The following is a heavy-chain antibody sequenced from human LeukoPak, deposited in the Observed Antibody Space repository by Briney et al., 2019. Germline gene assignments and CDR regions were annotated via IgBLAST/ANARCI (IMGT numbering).Heavy chain of an antibody. V-gene: IGHV3-23*01. Sequence: GGSLRLSCAASGFTFSSYPMNWVRQAPGKGLEGGSVISGSGGATFYGDSGQARFTISRDNSRDTLYLQMHSLTPEDTAVYYCGKYLQTTVGANDYWGQGTLVTVSS. CDR3: GKYLQTTVGANDY. J-gene: IGHJ4*02. CDR1: GFTFSSYP. CDR2: ISGSGGAT. D-gene: IGHD1-26*01.